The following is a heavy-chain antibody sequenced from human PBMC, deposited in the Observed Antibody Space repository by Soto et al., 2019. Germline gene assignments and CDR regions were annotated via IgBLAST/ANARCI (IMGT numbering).Heavy chain of an antibody. CDR2: INHSGST. V-gene: IGHV4-59*12. D-gene: IGHD5-18*01. Sequence: PSEILSLTCTVSGGSISSYYWSWIRQPPGKGLEWIGYINHSGSTNYNPSLKSRVTISVDTSKNQFSLKLSSVTAADTAVYYCARGVNTAMVYYYYYMDVWGKGTTVTVSS. J-gene: IGHJ6*03. CDR3: ARGVNTAMVYYYYYMDV. CDR1: GGSISSYY.